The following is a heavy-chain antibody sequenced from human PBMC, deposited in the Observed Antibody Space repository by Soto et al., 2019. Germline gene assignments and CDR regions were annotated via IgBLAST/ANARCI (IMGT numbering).Heavy chain of an antibody. CDR3: AKESMPQHYGDTLFDY. D-gene: IGHD4-17*01. J-gene: IGHJ4*02. CDR1: GFSFSSYA. CDR2: FSAGGRA. V-gene: IGHV3-23*01. Sequence: QLLESGGGLVQPGGSLRLSCEAPGFSFSSYALSWVRQAPGKGLEWVSTFSAGGRAYYADSVKGRFTIAKDTSKNTLRLQASSLRAEDTAVYYCAKESMPQHYGDTLFDYWGQGTRVTVSS.